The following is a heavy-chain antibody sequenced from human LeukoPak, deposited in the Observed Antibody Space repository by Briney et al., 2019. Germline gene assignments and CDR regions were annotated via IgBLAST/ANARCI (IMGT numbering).Heavy chain of an antibody. J-gene: IGHJ5*02. V-gene: IGHV4-39*02. CDR2: IYSSGST. D-gene: IGHD2-21*02. CDR3: ARERVWRYCGGDSCGWFDP. CDR1: GYSISGSGYY. Sequence: PSETLSLTCTVSGYSISGSGYYWGWIRQPPGKGLEWIGSIYSSGSTYYNASLQSRVTISIETSKNQISLRLNSVTAADTAVYYCARERVWRYCGGDSCGWFDPWGQGTLVTVSS.